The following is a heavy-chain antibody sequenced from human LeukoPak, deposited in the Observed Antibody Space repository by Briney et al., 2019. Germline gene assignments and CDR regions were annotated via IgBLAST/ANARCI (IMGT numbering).Heavy chain of an antibody. CDR2: IYTSGST. CDR3: SRGDSAYYPFDY. CDR1: GGSISSYY. V-gene: IGHV4-4*07. D-gene: IGHD3-22*01. Sequence: PSETLSLTCTVSGGSISSYYWSWIRQPAGKGLEWIGRIYTSGSTNYNPSLKSRVTISVDTSKNQFSLKLTSVTAADTAVYYCSRGDSAYYPFDYWGQGTLVTVSS. J-gene: IGHJ4*02.